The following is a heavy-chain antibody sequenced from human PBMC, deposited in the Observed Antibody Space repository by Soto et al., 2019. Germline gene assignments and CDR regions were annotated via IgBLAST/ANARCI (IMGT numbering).Heavy chain of an antibody. Sequence: QGQLQESGPGMVKPSETLSLTCTVSGGSVSSGSYYWSWIRQPPGKGLEWIGYIYYRGRTTYNPSLKSRVTISLDTSKNQFSLRLSSVTAADTAVYYCARYAGSSWFDYWGQGTLVTVSS. CDR1: GGSVSSGSYY. CDR3: ARYAGSSWFDY. V-gene: IGHV4-61*01. D-gene: IGHD6-13*01. CDR2: IYYRGRT. J-gene: IGHJ4*02.